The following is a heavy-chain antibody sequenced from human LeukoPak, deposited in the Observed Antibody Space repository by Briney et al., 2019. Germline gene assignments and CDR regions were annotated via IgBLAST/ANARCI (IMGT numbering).Heavy chain of an antibody. J-gene: IGHJ4*02. V-gene: IGHV4-34*01. D-gene: IGHD6-13*01. CDR2: INHSGST. CDR3: ARTADSSSHFDY. Sequence: PSETLSLTCAVYGGSFSGYYWSWIRQPPGKGLEWIGEINHSGSTNYNPSLKSRVTISVDTSKNQFSLKLSSVTAADTAVYYCARTADSSSHFDYWGQGTLVTVSS. CDR1: GGSFSGYY.